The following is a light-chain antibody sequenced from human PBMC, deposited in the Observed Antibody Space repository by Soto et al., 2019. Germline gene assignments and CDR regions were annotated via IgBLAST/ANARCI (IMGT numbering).Light chain of an antibody. V-gene: IGKV3-20*01. Sequence: EIVLTQSPGTLSLSPGEGATLSCRASQSVSSSLAWYQQKRGQAPRLLIHGASSRATGIPDRFSGSGSGTDFTLTISRLEPEDFAVYYCQQYGGSPRTFGQGTKLEVK. CDR2: GAS. CDR1: QSVSSS. CDR3: QQYGGSPRT. J-gene: IGKJ1*01.